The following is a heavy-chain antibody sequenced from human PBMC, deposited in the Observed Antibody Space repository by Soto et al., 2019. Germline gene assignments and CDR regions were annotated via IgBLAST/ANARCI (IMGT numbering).Heavy chain of an antibody. D-gene: IGHD2-8*02. CDR1: VFTISTSY. J-gene: IGHJ4*02. CDR2: LYRCGHT. Sequence: PAGSLILCSAASVFTISTSYVSWVRQAAEKGLEWVSVLYRCGHTHYADSVKGRDSMSRDKSKNTLFPQLDGMRAKDAGVFYCGRDSCHSYCVLRVDYWGQGSVVTVS. CDR3: GRDSCHSYCVLRVDY. V-gene: IGHV3-53*03.